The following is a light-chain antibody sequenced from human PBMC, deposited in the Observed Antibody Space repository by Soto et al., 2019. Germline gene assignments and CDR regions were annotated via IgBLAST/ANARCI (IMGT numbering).Light chain of an antibody. J-gene: IGLJ3*02. CDR1: SSNIGSKY. CDR3: ASWDASVSGWV. V-gene: IGLV1-47*01. Sequence: QSVLTQPPSASGTPGQRVTIPCSGSSSNIGSKYVYWYQQLPGTAPKLLIYRNNERPSGVPDRFSGSKSGTSASLAIGDLRSEDEADYYCASWDASVSGWVFGGGTQLTVL. CDR2: RNN.